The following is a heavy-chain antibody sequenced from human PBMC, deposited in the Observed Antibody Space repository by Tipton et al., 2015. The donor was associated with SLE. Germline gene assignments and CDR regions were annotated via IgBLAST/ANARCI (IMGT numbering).Heavy chain of an antibody. CDR2: IYYSGST. V-gene: IGHV4-39*07. D-gene: IGHD5-18*01. J-gene: IGHJ4*02. CDR1: GGSISSSGYY. CDR3: ARGGGYSYGKDFDY. Sequence: TLSLTCTVSGGSISSSGYYWGWIRQPPGKGLEWIGSIYYSGSTYYNPSLKSRVTISVDKSKNQFSLKLSSLTAADTAVYYCARGGGYSYGKDFDYWGQGTLVTVSS.